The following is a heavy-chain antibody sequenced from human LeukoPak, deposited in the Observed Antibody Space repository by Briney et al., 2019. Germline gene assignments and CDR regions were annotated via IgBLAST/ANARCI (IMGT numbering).Heavy chain of an antibody. J-gene: IGHJ4*02. CDR1: GFTFSSYG. CDR2: IYSGGST. Sequence: GGSLRLSCAASGFTFSSYGMSWVRQAPGKGLEWVSVIYSGGSTYYADSVKGRFTISRDNSKNTLYLQMNSLRAEDTAVYYCARGYSYHYWGQGTLVTVSS. V-gene: IGHV3-66*01. CDR3: ARGYSYHY. D-gene: IGHD5-18*01.